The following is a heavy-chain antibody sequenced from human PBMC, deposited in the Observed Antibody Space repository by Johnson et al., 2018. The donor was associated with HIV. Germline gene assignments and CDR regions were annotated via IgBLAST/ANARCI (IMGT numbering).Heavy chain of an antibody. CDR1: GFIFSNAW. J-gene: IGHJ3*01. V-gene: IGHV3-15*01. Sequence: VQLVESGGGLVKPGGSLRLSCAASGFIFSNAWMSWVRQAPGKGLEWVGRIKSKTDGGTTDYAAPVKGRFTISRDDSKNMLYLQMNSLKTEDTAVYYCTRVSLPPSYAFDFWGQGTMVTVSS. CDR3: TRVSLPPSYAFDF. CDR2: IKSKTDGGTT.